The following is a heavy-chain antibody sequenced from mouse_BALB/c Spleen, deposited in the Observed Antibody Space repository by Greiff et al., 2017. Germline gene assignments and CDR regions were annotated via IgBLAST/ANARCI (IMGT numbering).Heavy chain of an antibody. CDR1: GYSITSDYA. V-gene: IGHV3-2*02. J-gene: IGHJ3*01. D-gene: IGHD1-1*01. CDR2: ISYSGST. Sequence: VQLQQSGPGLVKPSQSLSLTCTVTGYSITSDYAWNWIRQFPGNKLEWMCNISYSGSTSYNPSLKSRISITRDTSKNQFFLQLNSVTTEDTATYYCARSDDGSRPFAYWGQGTLVTVSA. CDR3: ARSDDGSRPFAY.